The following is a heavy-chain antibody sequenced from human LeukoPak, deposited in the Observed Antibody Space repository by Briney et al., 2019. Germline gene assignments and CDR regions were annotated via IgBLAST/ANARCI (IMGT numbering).Heavy chain of an antibody. J-gene: IGHJ3*02. V-gene: IGHV3-74*01. Sequence: GGSLRLSCAASGFTFSSYWMHWVRQAPGKGLVWVSRITSDGSSTSYADSVKGRFTISRDNAKNTLYLQMNSLRAEDTAVYYCARDGGDDAFDIWGQGTMVTVSS. CDR3: ARDGGDDAFDI. CDR2: ITSDGSST. D-gene: IGHD3-10*01. CDR1: GFTFSSYW.